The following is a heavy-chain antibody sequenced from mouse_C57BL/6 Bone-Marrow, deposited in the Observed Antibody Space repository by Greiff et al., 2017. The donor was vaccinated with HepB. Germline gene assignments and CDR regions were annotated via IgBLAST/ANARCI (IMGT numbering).Heavy chain of an antibody. CDR3: ARVRWAPY. CDR2: IYPRSGNT. D-gene: IGHD1-1*02. Sequence: QVQLQQPGAELVKPGASVKMSCKASGYTFTSYWITWVKQRPGQGLEWIGEIYPRSGNTYYNEKFKGKATLTADKSSSTAYMELRSLTSEDSAVYFCARVRWAPYWGQGTTLTVSS. J-gene: IGHJ2*01. V-gene: IGHV1-55*01. CDR1: GYTFTSYW.